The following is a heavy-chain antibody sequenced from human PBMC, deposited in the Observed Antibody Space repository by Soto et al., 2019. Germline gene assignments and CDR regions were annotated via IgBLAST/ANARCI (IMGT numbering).Heavy chain of an antibody. Sequence: QVQLQESGPGLVKPSQTLSLTCTVSGGSISSGGYYWSWIRQHPGKGLEWIGYIYYSGSTYYNPSLKSRVTISVDTSKNQFSLKLSSVTAADTAVYYCARDIYGSGILHDAFDIWGQGTMVTVSS. V-gene: IGHV4-31*03. J-gene: IGHJ3*02. CDR3: ARDIYGSGILHDAFDI. CDR2: IYYSGST. D-gene: IGHD3-10*01. CDR1: GGSISSGGYY.